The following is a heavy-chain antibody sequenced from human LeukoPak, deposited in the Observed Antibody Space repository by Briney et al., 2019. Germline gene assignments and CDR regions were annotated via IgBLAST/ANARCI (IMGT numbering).Heavy chain of an antibody. CDR2: ISSSSSYI. D-gene: IGHD3-10*01. CDR3: ARDREGSYYYGSGSYYSAFAI. Sequence: GGSLRLSCAASGFTFSSYSMNWVRQAPRKGLEWVSSISSSSSYIYYADSVKGRFTISRDNAKNSLYLQMNSLRAEDTAVYCCARDREGSYYYGSGSYYSAFAIWGQGTMVTVSS. CDR1: GFTFSSYS. J-gene: IGHJ3*02. V-gene: IGHV3-21*01.